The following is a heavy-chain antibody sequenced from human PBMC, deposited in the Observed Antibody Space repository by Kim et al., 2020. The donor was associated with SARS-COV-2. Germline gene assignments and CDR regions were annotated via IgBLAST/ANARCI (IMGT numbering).Heavy chain of an antibody. Sequence: SETLSLTCTVSGGSINSGGYYWSLIRQHPGEGLEWSGYIYYSGTTYYNPSLNSRVTISVDTSKKQFSLKLSSVTAADTAVYYCARYYSDSSDYFIYYWGQGTLVTVPS. D-gene: IGHD3-22*01. J-gene: IGHJ4*02. CDR2: IYYSGTT. CDR1: GGSINSGGYY. V-gene: IGHV4-31*03. CDR3: ARYYSDSSDYFIYY.